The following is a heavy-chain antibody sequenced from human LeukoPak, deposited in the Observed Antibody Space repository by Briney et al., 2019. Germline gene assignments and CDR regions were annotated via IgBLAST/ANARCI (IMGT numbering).Heavy chain of an antibody. CDR3: ARGPNGLYGSRNAFDI. V-gene: IGHV4-59*01. J-gene: IGHJ3*02. CDR1: GGSISSYY. D-gene: IGHD3-10*01. CDR2: IYYSGST. Sequence: SETLSLTCTVSGGSISSYYWSWIRQPPGKGLEWIGYIYYSGSTNHNPSLKSRVTISVDTSKNQFSLKLSSVTAADTAVYYCARGPNGLYGSRNAFDIWGQGTMVTVSS.